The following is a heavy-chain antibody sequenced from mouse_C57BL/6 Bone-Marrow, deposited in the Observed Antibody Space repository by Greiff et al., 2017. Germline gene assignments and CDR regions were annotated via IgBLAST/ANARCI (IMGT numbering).Heavy chain of an antibody. D-gene: IGHD4-1*01. V-gene: IGHV1-50*01. J-gene: IGHJ2*01. CDR1: GYTFTSYW. Sequence: QVQLQQPGAELVKPGASVKLSCKASGYTFTSYWMQWVKQRPGQGLEWIGEIDPSDSYTNYNQKFKGKATLTVDTSSSTDYMQLSSLTSEDSAVDYCASQTGTDFDYWGQGTTLTVSS. CDR3: ASQTGTDFDY. CDR2: IDPSDSYT.